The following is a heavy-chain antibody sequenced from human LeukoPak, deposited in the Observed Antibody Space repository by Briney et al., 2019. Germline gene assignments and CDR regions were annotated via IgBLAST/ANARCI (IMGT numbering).Heavy chain of an antibody. CDR3: ARDRAWNYFDY. V-gene: IGHV3-30*03. J-gene: IGHJ4*02. D-gene: IGHD3-3*01. CDR2: ISNDGSRK. Sequence: RTGGSLRLSCAPSGFTFSRHGMHWVRQAPGKGLEWVAIISNDGSRKYYAHSVEGRFTISRDNSKNTLYLQMDSLRAEDTAVYYCARDRAWNYFDYWVQGTLVTVSS. CDR1: GFTFSRHG.